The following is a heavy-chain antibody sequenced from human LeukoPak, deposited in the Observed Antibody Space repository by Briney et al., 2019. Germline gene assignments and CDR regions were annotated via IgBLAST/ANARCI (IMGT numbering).Heavy chain of an antibody. CDR1: GGSISSGSYY. V-gene: IGHV4-61*02. CDR2: IYTSGST. CDR3: AGGLGESDY. Sequence: SETLSLTGTVSGGSISSGSYYWSWIRQPAGKGLEWIGRIYTSGSTNYNPSLKSRVTISVDTSKNQFSLKLSSVTAADTAVYYCAGGLGESDYWGQGTLATVSS. J-gene: IGHJ4*02. D-gene: IGHD3-16*01.